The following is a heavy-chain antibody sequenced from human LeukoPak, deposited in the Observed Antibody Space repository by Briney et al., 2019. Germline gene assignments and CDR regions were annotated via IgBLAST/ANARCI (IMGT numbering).Heavy chain of an antibody. J-gene: IGHJ4*02. CDR3: AKDTGHLILGDY. CDR2: IWYDGSQK. CDR1: GITFSNSG. Sequence: PGGSLRLSCAASGITFSNSGMHWVRQAPGKGLEWVAVIWYDGSQKYYADSVKGRFTISRNKTKDTLFLQMNSLTLEDTAVYYCAKDTGHLILGDYWGQGTLVIVSS. D-gene: IGHD7-27*01. V-gene: IGHV3-33*03.